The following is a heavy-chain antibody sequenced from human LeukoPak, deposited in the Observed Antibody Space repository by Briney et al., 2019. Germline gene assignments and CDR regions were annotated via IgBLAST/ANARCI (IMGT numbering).Heavy chain of an antibody. CDR3: AKVSDSSGYYYVLPDY. Sequence: PGGSLRLSCAASGFTFSSYAMSWVRQAPGKGLEWVSAISGSGGSTYYADSVKGRFTISRDNSKNTLYLQMNSPRAEDTAVYYCAKVSDSSGYYYVLPDYWGQGTLVTVSS. V-gene: IGHV3-23*01. J-gene: IGHJ4*02. CDR1: GFTFSSYA. CDR2: ISGSGGST. D-gene: IGHD3-22*01.